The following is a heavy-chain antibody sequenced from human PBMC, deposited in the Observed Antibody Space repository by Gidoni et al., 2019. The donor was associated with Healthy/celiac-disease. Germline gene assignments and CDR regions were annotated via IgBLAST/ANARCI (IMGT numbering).Heavy chain of an antibody. J-gene: IGHJ2*01. D-gene: IGHD3-22*01. CDR1: GFTFDDYS. CDR3: AKDMGDYYYDSRGGYFDL. V-gene: IGHV3-9*01. CDR2: IMWNSGSI. Sequence: EVQMLDSGGGLVQPGRSLRLSCAASGFTFDDYSMHWVRQAPGKGLEWVSVIMWNSGSIGYADSVKGRFTISRDNAKNSLYLQMNSLRAEDTALYYCAKDMGDYYYDSRGGYFDLWCRGTLVTVSS.